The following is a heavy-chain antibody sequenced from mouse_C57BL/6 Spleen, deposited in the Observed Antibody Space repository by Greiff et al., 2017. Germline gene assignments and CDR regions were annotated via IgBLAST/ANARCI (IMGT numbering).Heavy chain of an antibody. Sequence: EVKLMESGGGLVKPGGSLKLSCAASGFTFSDYGMHWVRQAPETGLEWVAYISSGSSTIYYADTVKGRFTISRDNAKNTLFLQMTSLRSEDTAMYYCARPDYDYLSAMDYWGQGTSVTVSS. J-gene: IGHJ4*01. CDR2: ISSGSSTI. CDR3: ARPDYDYLSAMDY. V-gene: IGHV5-17*01. D-gene: IGHD2-4*01. CDR1: GFTFSDYG.